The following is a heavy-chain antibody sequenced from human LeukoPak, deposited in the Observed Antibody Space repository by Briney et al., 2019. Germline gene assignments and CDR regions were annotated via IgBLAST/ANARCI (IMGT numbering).Heavy chain of an antibody. CDR3: ASTTVGPGGYDY. Sequence: KPSETLSLTCAVSGYSISSGYYWGWIRQPPGKGLEWIGSIYHSGSTYYNPSLKSRVTISVDTSKNQFSLKLSSVTAADTAVYYCASTTVGPGGYDYCGQGTLVTVSS. J-gene: IGHJ4*02. CDR2: IYHSGST. V-gene: IGHV4-38-2*01. D-gene: IGHD4-23*01. CDR1: GYSISSGYY.